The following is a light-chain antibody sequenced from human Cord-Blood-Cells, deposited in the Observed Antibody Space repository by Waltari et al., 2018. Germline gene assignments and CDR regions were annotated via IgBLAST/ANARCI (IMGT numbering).Light chain of an antibody. V-gene: IGLV3-27*01. CDR2: KDS. J-gene: IGLJ3*02. Sequence: SYELTQPSSVSVSPGQTARITCSGDVLAKTYARWFQQKPGQAPVLVIYKDSERPSGIPERFSGSSSGTTVTLTISGAQVEDEADYYCYSAADNNRVFGGGTKLTVL. CDR3: YSAADNNRV. CDR1: VLAKTY.